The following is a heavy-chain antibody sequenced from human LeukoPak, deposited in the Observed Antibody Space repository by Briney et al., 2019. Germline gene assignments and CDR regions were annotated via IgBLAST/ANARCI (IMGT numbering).Heavy chain of an antibody. D-gene: IGHD3-10*01. CDR2: INKDGSEK. CDR1: GFTFSSYW. CDR3: ARDRVGDH. J-gene: IGHJ4*02. V-gene: IGHV3-7*01. Sequence: GGSLRLSCAASGFTFSSYWMTWVRQAPGKGLEGVANINKDGSEKYYVDSVKGRFTISRENTEKSLYLQMNSLRAEDTAVYYCARDRVGDHWGQGTLVTVSS.